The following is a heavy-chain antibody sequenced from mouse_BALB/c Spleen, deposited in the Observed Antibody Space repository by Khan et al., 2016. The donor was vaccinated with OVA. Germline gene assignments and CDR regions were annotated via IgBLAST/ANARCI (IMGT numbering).Heavy chain of an antibody. CDR2: INTYTGEA. Sequence: QIQLVQSGPELKKPGETVKISCKASGYTFTSYGMNWVKQSPGKALRWMGWINTYTGEATYTDDFKGRFAFSLETSASTVYLQINNLKNEDTATXFCARPPYFSYTLDYWGQGTSVTVSS. J-gene: IGHJ4*01. CDR1: GYTFTSYG. CDR3: ARPPYFSYTLDY. V-gene: IGHV9-3-1*01. D-gene: IGHD2-10*01.